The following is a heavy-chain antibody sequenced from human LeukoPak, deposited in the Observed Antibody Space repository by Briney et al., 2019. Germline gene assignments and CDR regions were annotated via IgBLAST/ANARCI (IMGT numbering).Heavy chain of an antibody. J-gene: IGHJ4*02. V-gene: IGHV3-23*01. CDR1: GFTFSSYA. D-gene: IGHD5-12*01. CDR2: ISGGGGTT. CDR3: AKDREGLSSGYDLEYFDY. Sequence: GGSLRLSCAASGFTFSSYAMNWVRQAPGKGLEWVSAISGGGGTTYYSDSVKGRFTISRDNSKNTLFLQMNSLRAEDTAVYYCAKDREGLSSGYDLEYFDYWGQGTLVTVSS.